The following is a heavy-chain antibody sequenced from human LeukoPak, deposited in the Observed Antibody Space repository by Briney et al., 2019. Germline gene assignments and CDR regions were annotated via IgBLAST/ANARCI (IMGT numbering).Heavy chain of an antibody. J-gene: IGHJ4*02. V-gene: IGHV4-39*01. CDR3: ARNNTLMMYPRGGEDKGFDY. CDR1: GGSISSSSYY. D-gene: IGHD2-8*01. CDR2: IYYSGST. Sequence: SETLSLTCTVSGGSISSSSYYWAWIRQPPGKGLEWIGSIYYSGSTHYNPSLKSRVAISVDTSKNEFSLKLTSVTAADTAVYYCARNNTLMMYPRGGEDKGFDYWGQGTLVTVSS.